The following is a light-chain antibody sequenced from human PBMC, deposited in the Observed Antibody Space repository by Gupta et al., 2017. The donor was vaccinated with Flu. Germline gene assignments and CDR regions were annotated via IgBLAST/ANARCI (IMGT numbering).Light chain of an antibody. CDR1: SSDLGGYNL. J-gene: IGLJ2*01. CDR3: CSYAGSDTSAL. Sequence: QSALTPPVSVSGSPGQSITISCTGTSSDLGGYNLVSWYQQHPGKAPKLMIYEGTKRPSGVSNRFSGSKSGNTASLTISGLQTEDEAAYYCCSYAGSDTSALFGGGTKLTVL. CDR2: EGT. V-gene: IGLV2-23*01.